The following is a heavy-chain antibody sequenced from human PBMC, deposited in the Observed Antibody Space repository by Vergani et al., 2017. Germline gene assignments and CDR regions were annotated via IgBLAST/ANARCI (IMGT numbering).Heavy chain of an antibody. D-gene: IGHD3-22*01. CDR1: GFTFSSYS. Sequence: EVQLVESGGGLVHPGGSLRLSCAASGFTFSSYSMNWVRQAPWKGLEWISYISSSSSTIYYADSVKGRFTISRDNAKNSLYLQMNSLRAEDTAVYYCASSITMMPFDLWGRGTLVTVSS. CDR2: ISSSSSTI. V-gene: IGHV3-48*01. J-gene: IGHJ2*01. CDR3: ASSITMMPFDL.